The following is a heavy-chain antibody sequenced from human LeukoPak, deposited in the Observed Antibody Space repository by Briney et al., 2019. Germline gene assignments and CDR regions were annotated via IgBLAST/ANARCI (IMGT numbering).Heavy chain of an antibody. CDR2: IYYTGST. Sequence: PLETLSLTCTVSGGSINNYYWSWTRQSPGKGLEWIGYIYYTGSTYYNPSLKSRVTMSVDTSKNQFSLHLSSVTAADTAVYYCARETADASGSNYFYSGMDVWGQGTTVTVSS. D-gene: IGHD3-10*01. V-gene: IGHV4-59*01. CDR1: GGSINNYY. CDR3: ARETADASGSNYFYSGMDV. J-gene: IGHJ6*02.